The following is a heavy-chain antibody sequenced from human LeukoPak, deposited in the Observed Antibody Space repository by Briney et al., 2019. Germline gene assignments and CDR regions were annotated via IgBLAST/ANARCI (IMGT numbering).Heavy chain of an antibody. J-gene: IGHJ6*03. CDR2: ITSTSSSK. D-gene: IGHD6-13*01. Sequence: GGSLRLSCAASGFTFSSYSINWVRQAPGKGLEWVSSITSTSSSKYYADSVKGRFTISRDNAKNSLYLQINSLRAEDTAVYYCARVGYSSSWLPLYYYYMDVWGKGTTVTIS. V-gene: IGHV3-21*01. CDR3: ARVGYSSSWLPLYYYYMDV. CDR1: GFTFSSYS.